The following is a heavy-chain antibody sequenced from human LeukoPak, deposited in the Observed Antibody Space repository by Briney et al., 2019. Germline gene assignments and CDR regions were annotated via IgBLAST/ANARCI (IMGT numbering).Heavy chain of an antibody. D-gene: IGHD5-24*01. Sequence: SETLSLTCAVSSGSFSGYYWSWIRQPPGKGLEWIGEINHSGSTYYNPSLKSRVTISLDTSKNQFSLNVSSVTAADTSVYYCARHRSKWLQSSFDYWGQGTLVTVSS. CDR2: INHSGST. CDR3: ARHRSKWLQSSFDY. V-gene: IGHV4-34*01. J-gene: IGHJ4*02. CDR1: SGSFSGYY.